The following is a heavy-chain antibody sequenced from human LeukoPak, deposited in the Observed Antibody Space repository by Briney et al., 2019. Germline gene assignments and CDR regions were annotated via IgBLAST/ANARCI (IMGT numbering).Heavy chain of an antibody. V-gene: IGHV3-30*02. CDR1: GFTFSSYG. J-gene: IGHJ4*02. D-gene: IGHD3-22*01. Sequence: GGSLRLSCGASGFTFSSYGMHWVRQAPGKGLEWVAFIRYDGSKKSHADSVKGRFTISRDNSKNTLHLQMNSLGAEDTAVYYCAKGGYSYDSSGHTPLDYWGQGTLVTVSS. CDR3: AKGGYSYDSSGHTPLDY. CDR2: IRYDGSKK.